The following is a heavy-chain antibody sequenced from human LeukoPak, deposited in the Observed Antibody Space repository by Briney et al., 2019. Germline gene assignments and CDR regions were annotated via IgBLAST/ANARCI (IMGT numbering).Heavy chain of an antibody. J-gene: IGHJ4*02. CDR3: ARDGSRLLESYFDY. D-gene: IGHD6-13*01. CDR2: VIPIFGTA. CDR1: GGTFSNYA. Sequence: SVKVSCKASGGTFSNYAISWVRQAPGQGLEWMGGVIPIFGTANYAQRFQGRVTITADESTSTAYMELSSLRSEDTAVYYCARDGSRLLESYFDYWGLGTLVTVSS. V-gene: IGHV1-69*13.